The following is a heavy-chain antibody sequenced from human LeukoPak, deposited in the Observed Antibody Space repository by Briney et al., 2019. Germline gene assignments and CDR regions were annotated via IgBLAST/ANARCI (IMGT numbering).Heavy chain of an antibody. CDR1: GYSISSGYY. Sequence: SETLSLTCAVSGYSISSGYYWGWIRQPPGKGLEWIGSIYHSGSTYYNPSLKSRVILSVDTSKNQFSLKLTSVTAADTAVYYCAELWRTVVEEDYWGQGTLVTVSS. J-gene: IGHJ4*02. CDR2: IYHSGST. CDR3: AELWRTVVEEDY. D-gene: IGHD3-3*01. V-gene: IGHV4-38-2*01.